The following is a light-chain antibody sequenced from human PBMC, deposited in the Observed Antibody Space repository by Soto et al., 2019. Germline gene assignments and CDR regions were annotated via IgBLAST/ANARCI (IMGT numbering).Light chain of an antibody. CDR1: QGISNY. CDR3: QKYTNVPA. CDR2: AAS. J-gene: IGKJ4*02. V-gene: IGKV1-27*01. Sequence: DIQMTQSPSSLSASVGDRVTITCRASQGISNYLAWYQQIPGKAPKLLISAASTLQAGVPSRFSGSGSGTDFTITISSLQPEDVATYYCQKYTNVPAFGGGTKVEIK.